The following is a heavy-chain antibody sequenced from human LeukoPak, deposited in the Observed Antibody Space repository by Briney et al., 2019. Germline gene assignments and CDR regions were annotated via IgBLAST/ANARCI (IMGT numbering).Heavy chain of an antibody. Sequence: SETLSLTCTVSGGSTSVYYWSWIRQPPGKGLEWIGHIYYSGSTNYNPSLKSRVTISIDTSKNQFSLKLSSVTAADTAVYYCARQTIAVENFDYWGQGTLVTVSS. CDR3: ARQTIAVENFDY. J-gene: IGHJ4*02. D-gene: IGHD6-19*01. V-gene: IGHV4-59*01. CDR2: IYYSGST. CDR1: GGSTSVYY.